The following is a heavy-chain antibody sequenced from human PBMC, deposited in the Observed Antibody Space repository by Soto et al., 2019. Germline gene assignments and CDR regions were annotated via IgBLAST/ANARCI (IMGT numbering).Heavy chain of an antibody. Sequence: PGGSLRLSCAASGFTFSSYSMNWVRQAPGSGPEWVSYISSSSNSIYYADSVKGRFTISRDNSKNTLYLQMSSLRAEDTAVYYCVKGGRITMIVVVATTSSDAFDIWGQGTMVTVSS. CDR1: GFTFSSYS. J-gene: IGHJ3*02. CDR3: VKGGRITMIVVVATTSSDAFDI. V-gene: IGHV3-48*01. CDR2: ISSSSNSI. D-gene: IGHD3-22*01.